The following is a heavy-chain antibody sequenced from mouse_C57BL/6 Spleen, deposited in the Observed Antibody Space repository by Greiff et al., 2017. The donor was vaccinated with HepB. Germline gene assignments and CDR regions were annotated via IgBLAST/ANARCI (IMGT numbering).Heavy chain of an antibody. CDR1: GYTFTDYN. J-gene: IGHJ2*01. Sequence: VQLQQSGPELVKPGASVKIPCKASGYTFTDYNMDWVKQSHGKSLEWIGDINPNNGGTIYNQKFKGKATVTVDKSSSTAYMELSSLTSEDTAVYYCASGDYGSSYFDYWGQGTTLTVSS. CDR2: INPNNGGT. CDR3: ASGDYGSSYFDY. V-gene: IGHV1-18*01. D-gene: IGHD1-1*01.